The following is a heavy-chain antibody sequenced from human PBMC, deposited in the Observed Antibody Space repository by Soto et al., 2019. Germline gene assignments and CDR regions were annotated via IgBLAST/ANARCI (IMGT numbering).Heavy chain of an antibody. CDR2: IYHTGST. V-gene: IGHV4-4*02. CDR3: ARVVVATYSSTFDP. J-gene: IGHJ5*02. Sequence: QVQLQESGPGLVKPSGTLSLTCGVSSDSISSSNWWTWVRQPPGKGLEWIVEIYHTGSTNYNPSLKSRVTISVDKSKNQFSLKLSSVTAADPAVYYCARVVVATYSSTFDPWGQGTLVTVSS. CDR1: SDSISSSNW. D-gene: IGHD6-13*01.